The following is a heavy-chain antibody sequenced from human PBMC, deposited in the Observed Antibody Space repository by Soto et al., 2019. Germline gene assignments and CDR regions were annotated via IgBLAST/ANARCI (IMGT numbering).Heavy chain of an antibody. D-gene: IGHD2-21*02. CDR3: ARQNHGGDSTYLDY. CDR1: GYSFANYW. Sequence: GESLKISCEVSGYSFANYWISWVRQMPGQGLQWLGTIDCRDSYTRYSPSFQRHVTISADRSLNTAYLHFSSLQASDTAIYFCARQNHGGDSTYLDYWGQGALVTVSS. V-gene: IGHV5-10-1*01. J-gene: IGHJ4*02. CDR2: IDCRDSYT.